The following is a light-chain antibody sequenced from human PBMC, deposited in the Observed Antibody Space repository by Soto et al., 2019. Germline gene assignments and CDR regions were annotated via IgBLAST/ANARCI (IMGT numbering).Light chain of an antibody. CDR3: QQYNNWPPENT. CDR2: GAS. V-gene: IGKV3D-15*01. J-gene: IGKJ5*01. CDR1: QSVSSN. Sequence: EIVMTQSPATLSVSPGERATLSCRASQSVSSNLAWYQQKPGQTPRLLIYGASIRATGIPARFSGSGSGTEFTLTISSLQSEDFAVYYCQQYNNWPPENTFGQGTRLEIK.